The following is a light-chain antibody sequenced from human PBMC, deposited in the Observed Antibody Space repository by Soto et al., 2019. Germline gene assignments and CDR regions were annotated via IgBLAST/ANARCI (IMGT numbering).Light chain of an antibody. V-gene: IGKV3-20*01. CDR2: GAS. CDR1: QSVSSSY. CDR3: QQYGSSPRK. J-gene: IGKJ1*01. Sequence: EIVLTQSPGTLSLSPGERATLSCRASQSVSSSYLAWYQQKPGQAPRLLIYGASSRATGILDRFSGSGSGTDFPLTISRLESEDFAVYSCQQYGSSPRKFGQGTKVEIK.